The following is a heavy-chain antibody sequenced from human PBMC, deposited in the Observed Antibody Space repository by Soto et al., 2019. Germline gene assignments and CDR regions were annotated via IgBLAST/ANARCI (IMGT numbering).Heavy chain of an antibody. CDR2: INPNSGGT. D-gene: IGHD2-2*01. J-gene: IGHJ5*02. V-gene: IGHV1-2*04. Sequence: ASVKVSCKASGYTFTGYYMHWVRQAPGQGLEWMGWINPNSGGTNYAQKFQGWVTMTRDTSISTAYMELSRLRSEDTAVYYCASGSSKGYCISTSCYDRVFDPWGQGTLVTVSS. CDR3: ASGSSKGYCISTSCYDRVFDP. CDR1: GYTFTGYY.